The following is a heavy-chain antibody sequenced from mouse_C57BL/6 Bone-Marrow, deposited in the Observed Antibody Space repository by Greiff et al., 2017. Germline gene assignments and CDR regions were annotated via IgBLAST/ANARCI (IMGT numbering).Heavy chain of an antibody. CDR1: GYSFTSYW. J-gene: IGHJ2*01. V-gene: IGHV1-55*01. CDR3: AREGYDGYSYYFDY. D-gene: IGHD2-3*01. Sequence: QVQLQQPGAVLVKPGTSVKMSCKASGYSFTSYWITWVRQRPGQGLEWIGDFYPGSGSTNYNEKFKSKATLTVDTSSSTAYMQRSSLTSEDSAVYYCAREGYDGYSYYFDYWGQGTTLTVSS. CDR2: FYPGSGST.